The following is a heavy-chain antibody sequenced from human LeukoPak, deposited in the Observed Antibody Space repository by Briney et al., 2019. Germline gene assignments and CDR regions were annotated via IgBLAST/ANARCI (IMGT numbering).Heavy chain of an antibody. Sequence: GGSLRLSCAASRFTFSSYSMNWVRQAPGKGLEWVSSISSSGSYIYYADSVKGRFTISRDNAKNSLYLQMDNLRAEDTGVYYCARDFYDGFALDYWGQGTLVTVSS. CDR3: ARDFYDGFALDY. D-gene: IGHD2/OR15-2a*01. CDR2: ISSSGSYI. V-gene: IGHV3-21*03. J-gene: IGHJ4*02. CDR1: RFTFSSYS.